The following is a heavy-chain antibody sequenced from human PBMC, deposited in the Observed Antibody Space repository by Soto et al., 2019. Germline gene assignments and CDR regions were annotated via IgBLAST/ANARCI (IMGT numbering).Heavy chain of an antibody. D-gene: IGHD3-9*01. CDR1: GFTFSSYW. CDR2: IKQDGSEK. J-gene: IGHJ4*02. Sequence: GGSLRLSCAASGFTFSSYWMSWVRQAPGKGLEWVANIKQDGSEKYYVDSVKGRFTISRDNAKNSLYLQMNSLRAEDTVVYYCARGGGGYDILTKDSGVPDYWGQGTLVTVSS. CDR3: ARGGGGYDILTKDSGVPDY. V-gene: IGHV3-7*04.